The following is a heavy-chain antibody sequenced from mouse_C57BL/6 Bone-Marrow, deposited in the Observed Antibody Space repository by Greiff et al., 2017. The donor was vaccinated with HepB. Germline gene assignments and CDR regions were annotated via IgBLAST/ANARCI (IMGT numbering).Heavy chain of an antibody. D-gene: IGHD1-1*01. V-gene: IGHV1-4*01. CDR3: ASHYGSSYYFDY. CDR2: INPSSGYT. CDR1: GYTFTSYT. Sequence: VQLQESGAELARPGASVKMSCKASGYTFTSYTMHWVKQRPGQGLEWIGYINPSSGYTKYNQKFKDKATLTADKSSSTAYMQLSSLTSEDSAVYYCASHYGSSYYFDYWGQGTTLTVSS. J-gene: IGHJ2*01.